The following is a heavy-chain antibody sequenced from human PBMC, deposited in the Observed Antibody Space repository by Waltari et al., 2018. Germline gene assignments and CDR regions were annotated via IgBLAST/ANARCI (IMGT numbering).Heavy chain of an antibody. Sequence: QVQLQESGPGLVKPSETLSLTCAVSGYSISSGYYWGWIRQPPGKGLEWIGSIYHSGSTYYNPSLKSRVTISVDTSKNQFSLKLSSVTAADTAVYYCARDGAVAVPQAEYFQHWGQGTLVTVSS. D-gene: IGHD6-19*01. V-gene: IGHV4-38-2*02. CDR1: GYSISSGYY. CDR3: ARDGAVAVPQAEYFQH. J-gene: IGHJ1*01. CDR2: IYHSGST.